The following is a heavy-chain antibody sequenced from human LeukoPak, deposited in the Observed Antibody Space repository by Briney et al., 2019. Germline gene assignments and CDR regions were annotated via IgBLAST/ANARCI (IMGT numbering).Heavy chain of an antibody. Sequence: TGGSLRLSCAASGFTFSIYWMSWVRQAPGKGLEWVANIKQDGSEKYYVDSVKGRFTISRDNAKNSLYLQMNSLRAEDTAVYYCAREGDQLLYRYYYYGMDVWGQGTTVTVSS. D-gene: IGHD2-2*02. V-gene: IGHV3-7*01. CDR2: IKQDGSEK. CDR1: GFTFSIYW. CDR3: AREGDQLLYRYYYYGMDV. J-gene: IGHJ6*02.